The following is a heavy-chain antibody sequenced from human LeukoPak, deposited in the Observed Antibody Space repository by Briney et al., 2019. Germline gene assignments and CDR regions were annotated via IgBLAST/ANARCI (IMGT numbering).Heavy chain of an antibody. CDR2: IYPGDSDT. J-gene: IGHJ4*02. V-gene: IGHV5-51*01. D-gene: IGHD6-19*01. Sequence: GESLKISCKGSGYSFTNYWIGWVRQMPGKGLEWMGIIYPGDSDTRNSPSFQGQVTISADKSINTAHLQWSSLKASDTAIYYCARRIGVGSYDYWGQGTLVTVSS. CDR3: ARRIGVGSYDY. CDR1: GYSFTNYW.